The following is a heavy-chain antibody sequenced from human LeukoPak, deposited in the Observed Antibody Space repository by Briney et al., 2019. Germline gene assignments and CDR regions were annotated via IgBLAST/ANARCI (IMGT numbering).Heavy chain of an antibody. V-gene: IGHV3-23*01. D-gene: IGHD6-13*01. CDR1: GFTFSSYA. Sequence: GGSLRLSCAGSGFTFSSYAMSWVRQAPGKGLEWVSVISSTGGSTFYADSVKGRFTISRDNSKSTMFLQMNSLRAEDTAIYYCAKRFRGSSGLYYFDYWGQGTLVTVSS. CDR3: AKRFRGSSGLYYFDY. CDR2: ISSTGGST. J-gene: IGHJ4*02.